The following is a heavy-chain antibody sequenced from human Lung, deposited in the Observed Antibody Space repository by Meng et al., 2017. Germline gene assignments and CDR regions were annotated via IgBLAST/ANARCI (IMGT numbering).Heavy chain of an antibody. Sequence: QAQLLQCGAEDKKPGASVWISCKASGYTSASYGISWFRQAPGQGLEWMGWFVSNADTYPAQKFQGRVTMTRDTHTSTDFMELRSLRFDDTAVYYCARGTPGRSYSDYWGQGTLVTVSS. V-gene: IGHV1-18*01. CDR1: GYTSASYG. CDR3: ARGTPGRSYSDY. CDR2: FVSNADT. D-gene: IGHD3-10*01. J-gene: IGHJ4*02.